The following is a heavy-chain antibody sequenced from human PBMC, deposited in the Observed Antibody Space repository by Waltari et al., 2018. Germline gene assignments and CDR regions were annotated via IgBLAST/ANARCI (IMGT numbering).Heavy chain of an antibody. J-gene: IGHJ4*02. D-gene: IGHD6-19*01. CDR1: GGTFSSYS. CDR3: ARYQYSSGWYYFDY. V-gene: IGHV1-69*01. CDR2: IIPIFGTA. Sequence: QVQLVQSGAAVTKPGSSVTVSCKASGGTFSSYSIGWVRKAPGQGLEWMGGIIPIFGTANYAQKFQGRVTITADESTSTAYMELSSLRSEDTAVYYCARYQYSSGWYYFDYWGQGTLVTVSS.